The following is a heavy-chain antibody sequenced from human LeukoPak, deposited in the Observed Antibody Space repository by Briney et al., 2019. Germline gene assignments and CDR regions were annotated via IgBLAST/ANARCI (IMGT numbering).Heavy chain of an antibody. CDR2: ISSSSSTI. J-gene: IGHJ5*02. CDR3: ARDFDRPWYNWFDP. V-gene: IGHV3-48*01. D-gene: IGHD2-8*02. Sequence: GGSLRLSCAASGFTFSSYGMHWVRQAPGKGLEWVSYISSSSSTIYYADSVKGRFTISRDNAKNSLYLQMNSLRAEDTAVYYCARDFDRPWYNWFDPWGQGTLVTVSS. CDR1: GFTFSSYG.